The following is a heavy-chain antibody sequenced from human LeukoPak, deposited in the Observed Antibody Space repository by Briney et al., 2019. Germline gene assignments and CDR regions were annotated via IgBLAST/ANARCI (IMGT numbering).Heavy chain of an antibody. D-gene: IGHD5-24*01. CDR2: IKLDGIDK. CDR1: GFSFRNHW. V-gene: IGHV3-7*01. CDR3: ATISAQTFDI. Sequence: PGGSLRLSCVGSGFSFRNHWVNWVRQSPRKGLEWVANIKLDGIDKYYVRSARGRFTASRDNAKNSAFLQINSLRAENTAIYYCATISAQTFDIWGQGTLVFVSS. J-gene: IGHJ3*02.